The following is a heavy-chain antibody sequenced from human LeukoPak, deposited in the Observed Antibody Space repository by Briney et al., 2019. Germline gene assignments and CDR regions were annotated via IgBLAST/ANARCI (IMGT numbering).Heavy chain of an antibody. CDR1: GFIFSSYG. D-gene: IGHD2-2*01. CDR2: IWYDGSKR. Sequence: AGSLRLSCAASGFIFSSYGMHWVRPAPGKGLEWVALIWYDGSKRSYADSVKGRFTISRDNSKNALYLQMNSLRAEDTAVYYCARQLVVVPAYYYYGMDVWGQGTTVTVSS. CDR3: ARQLVVVPAYYYYGMDV. J-gene: IGHJ6*02. V-gene: IGHV3-33*01.